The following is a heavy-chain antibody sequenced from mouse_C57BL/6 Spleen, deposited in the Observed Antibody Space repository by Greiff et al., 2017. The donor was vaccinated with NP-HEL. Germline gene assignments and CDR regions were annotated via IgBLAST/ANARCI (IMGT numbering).Heavy chain of an antibody. J-gene: IGHJ3*01. CDR1: GYTFTSYW. V-gene: IGHV1-50*01. CDR2: IDPADSYT. Sequence: QVQLQQPGAELVKPGASVKLSCKASGYTFTSYWMQWVKQRPGQGLEWIGEIDPADSYTNYNQKFKGKATLTVDTSSSTAYMQLSSLTSEDSAGYYGARWGDCFAYWGQGTLVTVSA. CDR3: ARWGDCFAY.